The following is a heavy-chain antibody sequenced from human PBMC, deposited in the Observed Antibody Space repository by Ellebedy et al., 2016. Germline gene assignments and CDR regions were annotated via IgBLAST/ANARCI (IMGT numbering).Heavy chain of an antibody. Sequence: GESLKISXVASGFTFSISGMTWVRQAPGKGLEWVATIVYSGKDTSYADSVKGRFTISRDNDKNSVFLQMTSLRDEDTAVYYCTRGGLDNSFDVWGQGTMVTVSS. J-gene: IGHJ3*01. CDR2: IVYSGKDT. CDR1: GFTFSISG. CDR3: TRGGLDNSFDV. D-gene: IGHD3-16*01. V-gene: IGHV3-21*01.